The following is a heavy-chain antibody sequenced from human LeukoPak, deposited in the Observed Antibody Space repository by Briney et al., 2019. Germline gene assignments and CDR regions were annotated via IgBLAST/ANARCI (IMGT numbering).Heavy chain of an antibody. CDR3: ASERGVPSWFDP. D-gene: IGHD3-10*01. CDR1: GGTFSSYA. CDR2: IIPILGIA. J-gene: IGHJ5*02. V-gene: IGHV1-69*04. Sequence: ASVKVSCKASGGTFSSYAISWVRQAPGQGLEWMGRIIPILGIANYAQKFQGRVTITADKSTSTAYMELSSLRSEDTAVYYCASERGVPSWFDPWGQGTLVTVSS.